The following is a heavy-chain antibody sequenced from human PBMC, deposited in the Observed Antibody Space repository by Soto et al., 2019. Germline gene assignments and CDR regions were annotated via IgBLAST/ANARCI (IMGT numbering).Heavy chain of an antibody. D-gene: IGHD3-22*01. V-gene: IGHV3-21*01. Sequence: LRLSCAASGFTFSSYSMNWVRQAPGKGLEWVSSISSSSSYIYYADSVKGRFTISRDNAKNSLYLQMNSLRAEDTAVYYCAYVSYYDSSGYYAGSDYWGQGTLVTVSS. CDR3: AYVSYYDSSGYYAGSDY. CDR1: GFTFSSYS. J-gene: IGHJ4*02. CDR2: ISSSSSYI.